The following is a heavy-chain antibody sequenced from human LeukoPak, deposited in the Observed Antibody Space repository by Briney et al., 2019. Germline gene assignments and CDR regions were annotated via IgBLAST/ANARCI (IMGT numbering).Heavy chain of an antibody. Sequence: ASVKVSCKASGYIFTSYGISWVRQAPGQGLEWMGWISAYNGNTNYAQKLQGRVTMTTDTSTSTAYMELRSLRSDDTAVYYCARDLQYYYGSGSDYWGQGTLVTVSS. CDR1: GYIFTSYG. J-gene: IGHJ4*02. CDR2: ISAYNGNT. D-gene: IGHD3-10*01. V-gene: IGHV1-18*04. CDR3: ARDLQYYYGSGSDY.